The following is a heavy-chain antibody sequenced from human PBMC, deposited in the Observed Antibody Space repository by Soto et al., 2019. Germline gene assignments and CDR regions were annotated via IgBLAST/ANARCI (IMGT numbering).Heavy chain of an antibody. CDR2: IYYSGGT. V-gene: IGHV4-59*02. D-gene: IGHD2-15*01. CDR1: GGFVSGYY. CDR3: ARVAAIGKYYFDY. J-gene: IGHJ4*02. Sequence: SETLSLTCTVSGGFVSGYYWIWIRQPPGKGLEWIGYIYYSGGTNQNPSLKSRVSISVDTSKNQFSLNLSSVTAADTAVYYCARVAAIGKYYFDYWGQGTLVTVSS.